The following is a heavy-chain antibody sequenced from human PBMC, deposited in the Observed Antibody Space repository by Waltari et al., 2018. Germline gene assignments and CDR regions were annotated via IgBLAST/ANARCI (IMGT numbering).Heavy chain of an antibody. CDR1: GYTFTGYY. CDR3: ARPRRYCTGGTCYSNWLDP. J-gene: IGHJ5*02. D-gene: IGHD2-15*01. CDR2: LDPKSGGT. V-gene: IGHV1-2*02. Sequence: QVQLVQSGAEAKKPGASVKVSCKASGYTFTGYYIHWVRQAPGQGLEWMGWLDPKSGGTHFSQKFQDRVTMTRDTSIRTAYMELSRLKSDDTAVYYCARPRRYCTGGTCYSNWLDPWGQGTLVTVSS.